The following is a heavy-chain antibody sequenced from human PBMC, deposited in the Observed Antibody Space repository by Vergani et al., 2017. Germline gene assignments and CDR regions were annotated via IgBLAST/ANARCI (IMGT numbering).Heavy chain of an antibody. J-gene: IGHJ5*02. CDR2: IYYSGST. D-gene: IGHD6-19*01. Sequence: QLQLQESGPGLVKPSATLSLTCSVSGASIRSSNYYWGWIRQPPGKGLGWIASIYYSGSTYYNPSLKSRVTISVDTSKNQFSLKLSSVTPADTAVYFCARHSTVEWLVKLGWIDPWGQGILVTVSS. CDR3: ARHSTVEWLVKLGWIDP. V-gene: IGHV4-39*01. CDR1: GASIRSSNYY.